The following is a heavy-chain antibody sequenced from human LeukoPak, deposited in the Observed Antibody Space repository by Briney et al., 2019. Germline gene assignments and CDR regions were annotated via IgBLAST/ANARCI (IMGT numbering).Heavy chain of an antibody. CDR3: AKDLGITMIVFNGMDV. D-gene: IGHD3-22*01. CDR1: GFTFSSYG. J-gene: IGHJ6*02. CDR2: ISYDGSNK. V-gene: IGHV3-30*18. Sequence: GRSLRLSCAASGFTFSSYGMHWVRQAPGKGLEWVAVISYDGSNKYYADSVKGRFTISRDNSKNTLYLQMNSLRADDTAVYYCAKDLGITMIVFNGMDVWGQGTTVTVSS.